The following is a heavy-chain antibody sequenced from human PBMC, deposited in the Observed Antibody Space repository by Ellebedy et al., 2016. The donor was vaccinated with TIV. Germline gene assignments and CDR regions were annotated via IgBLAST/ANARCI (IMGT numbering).Heavy chain of an antibody. CDR1: GFSLNTSGVG. CDR3: ANSLSDYKRRGKKGMDV. CDR2: IYWDDDN. Sequence: SGPTLVKPTQTLTLTCTFSGFSLNTSGVGVVWIRQPPGEALEWLALIYWDDDNRYRTSLRSRLSITKDTSKNQVVLKMTNRDPVDTATYYCANSLSDYKRRGKKGMDVWGQGTTVTVSS. V-gene: IGHV2-5*02. J-gene: IGHJ6*02. D-gene: IGHD4-11*01.